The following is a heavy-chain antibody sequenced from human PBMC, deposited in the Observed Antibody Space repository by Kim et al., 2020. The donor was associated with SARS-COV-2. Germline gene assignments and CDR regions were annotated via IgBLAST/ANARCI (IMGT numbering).Heavy chain of an antibody. J-gene: IGHJ4*02. V-gene: IGHV1-69*10. CDR1: GGTFSSYA. CDR2: IIPTLGTA. Sequence: SVKVSCKASGGTFSSYAISWVRQAPGQGLEWMGWIIPTLGTANYAQKFHGRVTITADKSTSTAYMELSNLRSEDTAVYYCAGEFDEYSGGYYPVDYWGQGTLVAVSS. D-gene: IGHD1-26*01. CDR3: AGEFDEYSGGYYPVDY.